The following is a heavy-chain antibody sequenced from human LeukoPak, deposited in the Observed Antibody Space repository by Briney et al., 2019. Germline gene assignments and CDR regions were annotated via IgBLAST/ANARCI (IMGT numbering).Heavy chain of an antibody. CDR3: ARSGGNFDY. Sequence: GGSLRLSCAASGFTFSIYGINWVRQAPGKGLEWVSYISTGGTTIHYADSVKGRFTISRDNAKNSLYLQMNSLRAEDTAVYHCARSGGNFDYWGQGTLVTVSS. D-gene: IGHD3-16*01. J-gene: IGHJ4*02. CDR1: GFTFSIYG. V-gene: IGHV3-48*03. CDR2: ISTGGTTI.